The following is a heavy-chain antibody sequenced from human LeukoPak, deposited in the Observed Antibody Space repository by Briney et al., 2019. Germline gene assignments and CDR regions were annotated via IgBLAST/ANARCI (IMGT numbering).Heavy chain of an antibody. CDR2: IYPGDSDT. V-gene: IGHV5-51*01. J-gene: IGHJ5*02. D-gene: IGHD3-9*01. Sequence: GESLKISCKGSGYSFTSYWIGWVRQMPGKGLEWMGIIYPGDSDTRYSPSFQGQVTISADKSISTAYLQWSSLKASDTAMYYCARQEGVPYYDILTGYYKFEGKYNWFDPWGQGTLVTVSS. CDR1: GYSFTSYW. CDR3: ARQEGVPYYDILTGYYKFEGKYNWFDP.